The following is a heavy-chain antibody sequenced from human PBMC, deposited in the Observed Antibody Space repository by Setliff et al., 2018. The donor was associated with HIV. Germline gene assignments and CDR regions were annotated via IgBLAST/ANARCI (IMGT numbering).Heavy chain of an antibody. CDR3: TRDTGGGGFPMDV. CDR1: GGSISSGAYY. D-gene: IGHD2-15*01. V-gene: IGHV4-31*03. CDR2: IFSSGIT. Sequence: PSETLSLTCTVSGGSISSGAYYWTWIRQPPGKGLEWIGYIFSSGITYYSPSLHSRVTISLDTSKNQFSLNLTSITAADTAVYYCTRDTGGGGFPMDVWGKGTTVTVSS. J-gene: IGHJ6*03.